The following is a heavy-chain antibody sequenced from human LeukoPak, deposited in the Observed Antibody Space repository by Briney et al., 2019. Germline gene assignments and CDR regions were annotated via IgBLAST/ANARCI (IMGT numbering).Heavy chain of an antibody. CDR1: GGSISTYY. CDR2: VYYSGST. D-gene: IGHD3/OR15-3a*01. CDR3: ARRAGTGGSDYFDY. J-gene: IGHJ4*02. Sequence: SETLSLTCTVSGGSISTYYWSWIRQPPGKGLEWIGYVYYSGSTNYNTSLKSRVTISVETSKNQFSLNLSSVTAADTAVYYCARRAGTGGSDYFDYWGQGTLVTVSS. V-gene: IGHV4-59*08.